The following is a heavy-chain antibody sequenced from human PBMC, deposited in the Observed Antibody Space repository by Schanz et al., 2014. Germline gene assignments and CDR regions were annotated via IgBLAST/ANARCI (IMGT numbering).Heavy chain of an antibody. CDR1: GGSISSYY. V-gene: IGHV4-59*01. CDR3: ARFRESANFGDEETGSLNYFDS. CDR2: IHYSGST. J-gene: IGHJ4*02. D-gene: IGHD4-17*01. Sequence: QVQLQESGPGLVKPSETLSLTCTVSGGSISSYYWHWIRQPPGKGLEWIGYIHYSGSTNYNPSLKSRVTTSVDTSKNQFSLKLRSVTAADTAVYFCARFRESANFGDEETGSLNYFDSWGQGAL.